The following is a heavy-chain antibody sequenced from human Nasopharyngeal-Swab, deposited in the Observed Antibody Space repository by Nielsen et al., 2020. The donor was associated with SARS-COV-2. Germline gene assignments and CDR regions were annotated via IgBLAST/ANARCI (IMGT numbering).Heavy chain of an antibody. CDR2: ISDSGGRT. V-gene: IGHV3-23*01. Sequence: GESLKISCASSGFTLNTYAMSWVRQAPGAGLEWVSAISDSGGRTYYADSVKGRFTIPRDNSQNTLFLQMNSLRAEDTAVYYCAKSDDAVDIWGQGTMVTVSS. J-gene: IGHJ3*02. CDR1: GFTLNTYA. CDR3: AKSDDAVDI.